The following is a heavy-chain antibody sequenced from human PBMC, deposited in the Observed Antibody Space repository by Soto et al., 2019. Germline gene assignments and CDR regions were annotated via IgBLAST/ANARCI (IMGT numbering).Heavy chain of an antibody. CDR3: AKDGGWAIVVVPGPRWDFDY. V-gene: IGHV3-23*01. CDR2: ISGSGGST. D-gene: IGHD3-22*01. CDR1: GFTFSSYA. Sequence: HPGGSLRLSCAASGFTFSSYAMSWVRQAPGQGLEWVSAISGSGGSTYYADSVKRRFTISRDNSKNTLYLQMNSLRAEDTAVYYCAKDGGWAIVVVPGPRWDFDYWGQGALVTVSS. J-gene: IGHJ4*02.